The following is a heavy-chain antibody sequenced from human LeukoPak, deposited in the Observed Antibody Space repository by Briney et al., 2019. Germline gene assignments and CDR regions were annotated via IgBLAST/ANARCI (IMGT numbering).Heavy chain of an antibody. V-gene: IGHV3-53*01. Sequence: GGSLRLSCTVSGFTVSSNSMSWVRQAPGKELEWVSFIYSDNTHYSDSVKGRFTICRDNSKNTLYLQMNSLRAEDTAVYYCARRAGAYSHPYDYWGQGTLVTVSS. D-gene: IGHD4/OR15-4a*01. CDR3: ARRAGAYSHPYDY. CDR1: GFTVSSNS. J-gene: IGHJ4*02. CDR2: IYSDNT.